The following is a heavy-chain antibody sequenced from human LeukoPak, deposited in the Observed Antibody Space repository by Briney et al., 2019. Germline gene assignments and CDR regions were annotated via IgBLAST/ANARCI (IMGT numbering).Heavy chain of an antibody. J-gene: IGHJ3*02. CDR3: ARYLSRMTTVVTDAFDI. CDR1: GFTVSSNY. Sequence: PGGSLRLSCAASGFTVSSNYMSWVRQAPGKGLEWVSIIYSGGSTYYADSVKGRFTISRHNSKNTLYLQMNSLRAEDTAVYYCARYLSRMTTVVTDAFDIWGQGTMVTVSS. D-gene: IGHD4-23*01. V-gene: IGHV3-53*04. CDR2: IYSGGST.